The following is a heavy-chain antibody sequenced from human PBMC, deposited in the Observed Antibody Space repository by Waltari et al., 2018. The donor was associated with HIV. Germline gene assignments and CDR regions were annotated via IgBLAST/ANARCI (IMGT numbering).Heavy chain of an antibody. J-gene: IGHJ4*02. CDR2: IYQSGGT. D-gene: IGHD3-22*01. CDR1: GYSISSGYY. CDR3: ARAKVRDSSGYYFHYFDY. V-gene: IGHV4-38-2*01. Sequence: QVQLQESGPGMVKSSETLSLICAVSGYSISSGYYWGWIRQPPGKGLEWIGSIYQSGGTYDNPSFKRRVTISVDTSKNQFSLKLSSVTAADTAVYYCARAKVRDSSGYYFHYFDYWGQGTLVTVSS.